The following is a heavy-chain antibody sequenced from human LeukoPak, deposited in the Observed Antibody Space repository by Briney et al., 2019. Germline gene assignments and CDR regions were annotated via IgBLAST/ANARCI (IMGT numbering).Heavy chain of an antibody. CDR2: ISYEGSNK. CDR1: GFTFSSYG. V-gene: IGHV3-30*18. D-gene: IGHD6-13*01. CDR3: AKEWAAGTFLSSYYYYGMDV. J-gene: IGHJ6*02. Sequence: PGRSLRLSYAASGFTFSSYGMHWVRQAPGKGLEWVAVISYEGSNKYYADSVKGRFTIYRDNSKNTLYLQMNSLRAEDTAVYYCAKEWAAGTFLSSYYYYGMDVWGQGTTVTVSS.